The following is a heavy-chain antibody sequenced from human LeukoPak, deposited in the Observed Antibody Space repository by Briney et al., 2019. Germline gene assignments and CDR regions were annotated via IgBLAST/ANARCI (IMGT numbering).Heavy chain of an antibody. CDR3: AGSSHQRNWFDP. Sequence: ASVKVSCKASGYTFTSDYMNWVRQAPGQGLEWMGIVHSSGGVIKYAQEFQDRLTVTRDTSTSTIYMELSSLRSEDTAVYYCAGSSHQRNWFDPWGQGALVIVSS. V-gene: IGHV1-46*01. CDR1: GYTFTSDY. CDR2: VHSSGGVI. J-gene: IGHJ5*02. D-gene: IGHD1-26*01.